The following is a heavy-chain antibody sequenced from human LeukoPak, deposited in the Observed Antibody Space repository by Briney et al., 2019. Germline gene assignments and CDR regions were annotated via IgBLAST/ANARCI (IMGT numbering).Heavy chain of an antibody. Sequence: ASVNVSCKASGYTFTGYYMHWVRQAPGQGLEWMGWINPNSGGTKYAQKFQGRVTMTRDTSISTTYMELSRLRSDDTAVYYCARAGTTDWFDPWGQGTLVTVSS. J-gene: IGHJ5*02. CDR3: ARAGTTDWFDP. CDR1: GYTFTGYY. D-gene: IGHD1-14*01. CDR2: INPNSGGT. V-gene: IGHV1-2*02.